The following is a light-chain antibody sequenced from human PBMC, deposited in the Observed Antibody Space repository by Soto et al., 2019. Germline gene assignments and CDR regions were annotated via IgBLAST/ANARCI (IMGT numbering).Light chain of an antibody. CDR3: QQSYSTLFP. Sequence: DIQMTQSPSSLSASVGDRVTITCRASQSISSHLNWYQQKPGKAPKLLVYAASSLQSGVPSRFSGSGSGTDFSLTISSLQPEDFATYYCQQSYSTLFPFGPGTKVDIK. J-gene: IGKJ3*01. CDR1: QSISSH. V-gene: IGKV1-39*01. CDR2: AAS.